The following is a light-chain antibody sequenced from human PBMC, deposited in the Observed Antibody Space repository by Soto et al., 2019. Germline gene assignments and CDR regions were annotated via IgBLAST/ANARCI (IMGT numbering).Light chain of an antibody. CDR3: LQDYNYPLT. Sequence: AIQMTQSPSSLSASVGDRVTITCRTSQGIRNNLGWYQQKPGKAPKLLIYAASSLQSGVPSRFSGSGSGADFTLTISSLQPEDFATYYCLQDYNYPLTFGGGTKVEIK. CDR1: QGIRNN. V-gene: IGKV1-6*01. J-gene: IGKJ4*01. CDR2: AAS.